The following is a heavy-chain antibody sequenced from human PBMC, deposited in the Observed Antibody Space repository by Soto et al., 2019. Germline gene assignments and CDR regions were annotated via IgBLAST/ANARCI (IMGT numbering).Heavy chain of an antibody. CDR3: ARTTGNYYDSSGYYPGLVAY. CDR1: GFTFSNAW. V-gene: IGHV3-15*07. J-gene: IGHJ4*02. Sequence: PGGSLRLSCAASGFTFSNAWMNWVRQAPGKGLEWVGRIKSKTDGGTTDYAAPVKGRFTISRDDSKNTLYLQMNSLKTEDTAVYYCARTTGNYYDSSGYYPGLVAYWGQGTLVTVSS. D-gene: IGHD3-22*01. CDR2: IKSKTDGGTT.